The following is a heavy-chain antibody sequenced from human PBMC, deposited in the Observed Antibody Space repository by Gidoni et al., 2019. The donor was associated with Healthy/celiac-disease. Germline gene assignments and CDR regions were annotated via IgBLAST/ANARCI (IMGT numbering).Heavy chain of an antibody. D-gene: IGHD2-15*01. CDR3: ARDGGYCSGGSCYPGWFDP. CDR2: IWYDGSNK. Sequence: WVAVIWYDGSNKYYADSVKGRFTISRDNSKNTLYLQMNSLRAEDTAVYYCARDGGYCSGGSCYPGWFDPWGQGTLVTVSS. J-gene: IGHJ5*02. V-gene: IGHV3-33*01.